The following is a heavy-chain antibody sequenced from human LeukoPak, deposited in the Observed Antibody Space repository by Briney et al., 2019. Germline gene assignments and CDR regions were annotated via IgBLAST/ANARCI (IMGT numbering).Heavy chain of an antibody. Sequence: PGGSLRLSCTASGFTFGDYAMSWFRQAPGKGLEWVSSISSSSSYIYYADSVKGRFTISRDNAKNSLYLQMNSLRAEDTAVYYCARDYGGNRFDYWGQGTLVTVSS. CDR1: GFTFGDYA. CDR2: ISSSSSYI. J-gene: IGHJ4*02. CDR3: ARDYGGNRFDY. V-gene: IGHV3-21*01. D-gene: IGHD4-23*01.